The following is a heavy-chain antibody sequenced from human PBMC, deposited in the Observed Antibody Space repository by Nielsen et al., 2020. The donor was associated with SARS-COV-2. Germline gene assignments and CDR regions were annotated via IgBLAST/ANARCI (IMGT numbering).Heavy chain of an antibody. Sequence: ASVKVSCKASGYRFTYHMHWVRQAPGQGLEWLGLINPSDGSTSYAQTLQGRVTMTRDTSTSTVYMELSSLRAEDTAVYYCARGGFGELLYYFDYWGQGSLVTVSS. V-gene: IGHV1-46*04. D-gene: IGHD3-10*01. CDR3: ARGGFGELLYYFDY. CDR2: INPSDGST. J-gene: IGHJ4*02. CDR1: GYRFTYH.